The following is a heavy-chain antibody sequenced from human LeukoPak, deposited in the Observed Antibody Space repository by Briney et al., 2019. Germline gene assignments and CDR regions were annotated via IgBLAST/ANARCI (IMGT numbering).Heavy chain of an antibody. CDR1: GFTFSGSA. CDR3: VRDLT. J-gene: IGHJ5*02. CDR2: ISANGDNT. V-gene: IGHV3-64D*06. Sequence: PGGSLRLSCSASGFTFSGSAMHGVRQAPGKGPEFVSGISANGDNTYYGDSVKVRFTISRDNSKNTVHLQMSSLSPEDTAVYYCVRDLTWGQGTLVIVSS.